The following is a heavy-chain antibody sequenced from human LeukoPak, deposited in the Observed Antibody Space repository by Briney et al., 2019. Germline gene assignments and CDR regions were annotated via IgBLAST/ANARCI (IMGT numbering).Heavy chain of an antibody. CDR2: IYYSGST. CDR1: GGSISSYY. CDR3: ARGFLELRLPGFHI. J-gene: IGHJ3*02. Sequence: SETLSLTCTVSGGSISSYYWSWIRQPPGKGLEWIGYIYYSGSTNYNPSLKSRVTISVDTSKNQFSLKLSSVTAADTAVYYCARGFLELRLPGFHIWGQGTMVTVSS. D-gene: IGHD1-7*01. V-gene: IGHV4-59*01.